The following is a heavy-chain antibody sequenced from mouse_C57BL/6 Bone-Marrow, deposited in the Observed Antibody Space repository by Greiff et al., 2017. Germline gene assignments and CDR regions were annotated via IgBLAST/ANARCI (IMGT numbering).Heavy chain of an antibody. CDR1: GYTFTSYW. V-gene: IGHV1-7*01. Sequence: VQRVESGAELAKPGASVKLSCKASGYTFTSYWMHWVNQRPGQGLEWIGYINPSSGYTKYNQKFKDKATLTADKSSSTAYMQLSSLTYEDSAVYYCARETDGYYVGFAYWGQGTLVTVSA. J-gene: IGHJ3*01. CDR2: INPSSGYT. CDR3: ARETDGYYVGFAY. D-gene: IGHD2-3*01.